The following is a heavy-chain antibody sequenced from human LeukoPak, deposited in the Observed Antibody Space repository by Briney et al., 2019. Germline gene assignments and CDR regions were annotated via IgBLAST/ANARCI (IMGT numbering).Heavy chain of an antibody. J-gene: IGHJ4*02. Sequence: GSLRLSCAASGFTFSSYAMHWVRQAPGKGLEWVAVISYDGSNKYYADSVKGRFTISRDNSKNTLYLQMNSLRAEDTAVYYCARARSTMIVVVLFDYWGQGTLVTVSS. CDR1: GFTFSSYA. CDR3: ARARSTMIVVVLFDY. D-gene: IGHD3-22*01. CDR2: ISYDGSNK. V-gene: IGHV3-30-3*01.